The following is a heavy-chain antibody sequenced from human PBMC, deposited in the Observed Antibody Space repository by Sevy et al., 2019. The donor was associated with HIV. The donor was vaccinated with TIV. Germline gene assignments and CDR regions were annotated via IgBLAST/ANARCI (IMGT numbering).Heavy chain of an antibody. CDR2: ISSSSSYI. J-gene: IGHJ5*02. CDR3: ARDLTPDYYGSGSYYPWFDP. CDR1: GFTFSSYI. V-gene: IGHV3-21*01. D-gene: IGHD3-10*01. Sequence: GGSLRLSCAASGFTFSSYIMNWVRQAPGKGLEWVSSISSSSSYIYYADSVKGRFTISRDNAKNSLYLQMNSLRAEDTAVYYCARDLTPDYYGSGSYYPWFDPWGQGTLVTVSS.